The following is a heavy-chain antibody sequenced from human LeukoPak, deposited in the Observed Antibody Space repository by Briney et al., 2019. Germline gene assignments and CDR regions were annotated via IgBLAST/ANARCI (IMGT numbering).Heavy chain of an antibody. CDR3: ARCRRLGAGFDY. V-gene: IGHV4-59*01. Sequence: SETLSLTCTVSGGSISSYYWSWIRQPPGKGLEWIGYIYYSGSTNYNPSLKSRVTISVDTSKNKFCLKMSSVTAADTAVYYCARCRRLGAGFDYWGQGTLVTVSS. CDR2: IYYSGST. J-gene: IGHJ4*02. CDR1: GGSISSYY. D-gene: IGHD6-19*01.